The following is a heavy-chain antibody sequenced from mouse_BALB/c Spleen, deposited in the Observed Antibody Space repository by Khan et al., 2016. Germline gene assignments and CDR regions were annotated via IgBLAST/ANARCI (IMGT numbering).Heavy chain of an antibody. CDR2: ISSGGST. J-gene: IGHJ3*01. CDR3: ARGYYGSEGFAY. D-gene: IGHD1-1*01. Sequence: EVELVESGGGLVKPGGSLKLSCAASGFTFSSYAMSWVRQTPEKRLEWVASISSGGSTYYPDSVKGRFTISRDNARNILYLQMSSLRSEATAMYYCARGYYGSEGFAYWGQGTLVTVSA. V-gene: IGHV5-6-5*01. CDR1: GFTFSSYA.